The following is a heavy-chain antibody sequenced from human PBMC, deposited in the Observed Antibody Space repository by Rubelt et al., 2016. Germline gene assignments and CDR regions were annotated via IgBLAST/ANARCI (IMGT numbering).Heavy chain of an antibody. J-gene: IGHJ4*02. CDR3: ARDSYGDYAFDY. D-gene: IGHD4-17*01. CDR1: GFTFSDFF. CDR2: IGDSGRTT. Sequence: EHWLGGVRPGGSLRLSCAGSGFTFSDFFMSWVRQAPGKGLEWVSFIGDSGRTTYYADSVKGRFTISRDNSENTLHLQMNSLRAEDTAVYYCARDSYGDYAFDYWGQGTLVTVSS. V-gene: IGHV3-11*01.